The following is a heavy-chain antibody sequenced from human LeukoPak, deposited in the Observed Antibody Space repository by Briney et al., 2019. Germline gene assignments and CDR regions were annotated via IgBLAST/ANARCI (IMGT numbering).Heavy chain of an antibody. D-gene: IGHD3-22*01. J-gene: IGHJ4*02. CDR2: ISGSGGST. CDR3: AKAADSSAYLGVFDY. V-gene: IGHV3-23*01. Sequence: PGGSLRLSCAASGFTVSSNYMSWVRQAPGKGLEWVSAISGSGGSTYYADSVRGRFTISRDNSKNTLYLQMNNLRAEDTAVYYCAKAADSSAYLGVFDYWGQGTLVIVSS. CDR1: GFTVSSNY.